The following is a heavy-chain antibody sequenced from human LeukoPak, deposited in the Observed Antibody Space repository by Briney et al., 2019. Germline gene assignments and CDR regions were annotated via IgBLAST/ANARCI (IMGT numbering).Heavy chain of an antibody. Sequence: GGSLRLSCAASGFTFSSYTMNWVRQAPGKGLEWVSSISSSSNYIYYADSLEGRFTISRDSARNSLYLQMNSLRAEDTAVYYCASRHDLIDWGQGTLVTVSS. J-gene: IGHJ4*02. CDR3: ASRHDLID. D-gene: IGHD2-21*01. CDR2: ISSSSNYI. CDR1: GFTFSSYT. V-gene: IGHV3-21*01.